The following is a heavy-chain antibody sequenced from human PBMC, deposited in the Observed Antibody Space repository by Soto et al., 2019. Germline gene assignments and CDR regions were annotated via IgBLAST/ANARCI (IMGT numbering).Heavy chain of an antibody. CDR2: INAGNGNT. Sequence: QVQLVQSGAEVKKPGASVKVSCKASGYTFTSYAMHWVRQAPGQRLEWMGWINAGNGNTKYSQKFQGRVTITRDTSASTAYMELSSLRSEDTAVYYCAGDRYDYIWGSYRPRYYFDYWGQGTLVTVSS. V-gene: IGHV1-3*01. CDR1: GYTFTSYA. CDR3: AGDRYDYIWGSYRPRYYFDY. J-gene: IGHJ4*02. D-gene: IGHD3-16*02.